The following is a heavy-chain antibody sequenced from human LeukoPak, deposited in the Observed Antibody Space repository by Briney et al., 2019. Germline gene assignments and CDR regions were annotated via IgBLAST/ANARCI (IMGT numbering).Heavy chain of an antibody. CDR3: ARGRSSMVRGYYYYYMDV. CDR2: IYYSGST. CDR1: GGSISSYY. Sequence: SETLSLTCTVSGGSISSYYWSWIRQPPGKGLEWIGYIYYSGSTNYNPSLKSRVTISVDTSKNQFSLKLSSVTAADAAVYYCARGRSSMVRGYYYYYMDVWGKGTTVTISS. D-gene: IGHD3-10*01. J-gene: IGHJ6*03. V-gene: IGHV4-59*01.